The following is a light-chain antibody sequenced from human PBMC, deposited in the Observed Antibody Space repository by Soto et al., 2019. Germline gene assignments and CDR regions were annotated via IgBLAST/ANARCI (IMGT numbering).Light chain of an antibody. CDR3: SSFTSTTTPVI. Sequence: QSALTQPASVSGSPGQSITISCTGTSSDVGAYNYVSWYQQHPGKAPKLMIYEVSHRPPGVSNRFSGSKSGNTASLTISGLQAEDEADYYCSSFTSTTTPVIFGGGTNSPS. CDR1: SSDVGAYNY. V-gene: IGLV2-14*01. J-gene: IGLJ2*01. CDR2: EVS.